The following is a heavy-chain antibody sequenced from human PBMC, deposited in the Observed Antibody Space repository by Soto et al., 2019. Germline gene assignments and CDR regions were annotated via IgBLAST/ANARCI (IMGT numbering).Heavy chain of an antibody. Sequence: QVQLVESGGGVVQPGRSLRLSCAASGFTFSSYGMHWVRQAPGKGLEWVAVISYDGSNKYYADSVKGRFTISRDNSKNTLYLQMNSLRAEDTAVYYCAKVRTVSTSPGGYYYGMDVW. J-gene: IGHJ6*01. CDR3: AKVRTVSTSPGGYYYGMDV. D-gene: IGHD2-2*01. V-gene: IGHV3-30*18. CDR2: ISYDGSNK. CDR1: GFTFSSYG.